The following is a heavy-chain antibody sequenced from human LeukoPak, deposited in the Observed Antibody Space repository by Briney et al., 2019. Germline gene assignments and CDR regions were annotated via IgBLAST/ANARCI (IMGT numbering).Heavy chain of an antibody. D-gene: IGHD3-10*01. J-gene: IGHJ4*02. CDR2: INPNSGGT. CDR1: GYTFTGYY. Sequence: ASVKVSCKASGYTFTGYYMHWVRQAPGQGLEWMGWINPNSGGTNYAQKFQGRVTMTRDTSISTAYMELSRLRSDDTAVYYCARASNKKDGELFTPYYFDYWGQGTLVTVSS. V-gene: IGHV1-2*02. CDR3: ARASNKKDGELFTPYYFDY.